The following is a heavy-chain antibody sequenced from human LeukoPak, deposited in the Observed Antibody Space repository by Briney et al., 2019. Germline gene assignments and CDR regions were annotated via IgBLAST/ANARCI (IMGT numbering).Heavy chain of an antibody. J-gene: IGHJ4*02. Sequence: GASVKVSCKASGYTFTSYAMHWVRQAPGQRLEWMGWINAGNGNTKYSQEFQGRVTMTRDTSTSTVYMELSSLRSEDTAVYYCARDPEMATTQYFDYWGQGTLVTVSS. CDR3: ARDPEMATTQYFDY. V-gene: IGHV1-3*03. CDR2: INAGNGNT. D-gene: IGHD5-24*01. CDR1: GYTFTSYA.